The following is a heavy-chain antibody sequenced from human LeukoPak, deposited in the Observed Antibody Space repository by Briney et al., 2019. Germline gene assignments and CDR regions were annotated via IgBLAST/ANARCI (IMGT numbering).Heavy chain of an antibody. Sequence: GGSLRLPCVASGFTFSIYAMSWVRQAPGKGLQWVSSITSRGESTWYVDSVKGRFTITRDNSENTLYLQMHSLRAEDTAVYYCARDRPNYYGSDGHYYRRDGDYWGRGTLVGVSS. J-gene: IGHJ4*02. D-gene: IGHD3-22*01. CDR2: ITSRGEST. V-gene: IGHV3-23*01. CDR3: ARDRPNYYGSDGHYYRRDGDY. CDR1: GFTFSIYA.